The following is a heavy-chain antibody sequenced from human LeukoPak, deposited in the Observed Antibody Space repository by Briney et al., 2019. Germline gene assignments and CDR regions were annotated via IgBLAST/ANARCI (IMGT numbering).Heavy chain of an antibody. D-gene: IGHD2-2*01. V-gene: IGHV1-69*02. CDR3: ARIKAVGVPVAIDAYYSYGMDV. CDR1: GITFSKNC. J-gene: IGHJ6*02. Sequence: ASVKVSCKASGITFSKNCISWVRQAPGQGLEWMGRFIPVVGVAAYAQKFQGRITITEDRSANTAFMELSSLTSEDTAVYYCARIKAVGVPVAIDAYYSYGMDVWGQGTAVAVSS. CDR2: FIPVVGVA.